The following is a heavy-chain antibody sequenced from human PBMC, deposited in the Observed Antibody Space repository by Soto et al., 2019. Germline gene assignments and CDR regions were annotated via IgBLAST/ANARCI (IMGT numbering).Heavy chain of an antibody. V-gene: IGHV1-69*13. CDR1: GCTFSSYA. Sequence: SVKDTCKASGCTFSSYASSWVRQPPARELEWMGGIIPIFGTANYAQKFQGRVTITADETTSTAYMELSSLRSEDTAVYYCARVRAVAGTSYYYGMDVWGQGTTVTVSS. CDR2: IIPIFGTA. J-gene: IGHJ6*02. D-gene: IGHD6-19*01. CDR3: ARVRAVAGTSYYYGMDV.